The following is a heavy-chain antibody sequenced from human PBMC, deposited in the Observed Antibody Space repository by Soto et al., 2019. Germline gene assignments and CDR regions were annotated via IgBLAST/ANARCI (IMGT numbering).Heavy chain of an antibody. CDR1: GYTFTNYA. D-gene: IGHD3-10*01. CDR2: INAGNGNT. J-gene: IGHJ5*02. Sequence: ASVKVSCKASGYTFTNYALHWVRQAPGQRLEWMGWINAGNGNTKQSQKFKGRVTMTTDTSSSTAHMELMSLRSDDTAVYYCARGVGSGTYYNQYNWFDPWG. CDR3: ARGVGSGTYYNQYNWFDP. V-gene: IGHV1-3*01.